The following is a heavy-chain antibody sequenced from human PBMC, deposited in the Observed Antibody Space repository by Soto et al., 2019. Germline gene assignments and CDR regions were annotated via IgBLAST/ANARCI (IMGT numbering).Heavy chain of an antibody. CDR3: ARDLYDYIWGSYPPFGY. D-gene: IGHD3-16*02. CDR1: GFTFSSYG. Sequence: GGSLRLSCAASGFTFSSYGMHWVRQAPGKGLEWVAVIWYDGSNKYYADSVKGRFTISRDNSKNTLYLQMNSLRAEDTAVYYCARDLYDYIWGSYPPFGYWGQGTLVTVSS. J-gene: IGHJ4*02. V-gene: IGHV3-33*01. CDR2: IWYDGSNK.